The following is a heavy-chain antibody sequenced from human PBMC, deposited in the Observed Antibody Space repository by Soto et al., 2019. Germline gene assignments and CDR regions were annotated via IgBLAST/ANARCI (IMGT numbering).Heavy chain of an antibody. CDR2: ISGSGGST. V-gene: IGHV3-23*01. Sequence: HPGGSLRLACAASGFTFSSYAMSWVRQAPGKGLEWVSAISGSGGSTYYADSVKGRFTISRDNSKNTLYLQMNSLRAEDTAVYYCAKPPIRPYYYYYMDVWGKGTTVTVSS. D-gene: IGHD3-3*02. CDR3: AKPPIRPYYYYYMDV. J-gene: IGHJ6*03. CDR1: GFTFSSYA.